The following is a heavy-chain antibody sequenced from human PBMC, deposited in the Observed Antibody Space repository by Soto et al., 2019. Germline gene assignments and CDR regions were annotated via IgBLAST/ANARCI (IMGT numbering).Heavy chain of an antibody. J-gene: IGHJ4*02. Sequence: QAVGSLRLSCAASGFTFSSYGMHWVRQAPGKGLEWVAVISYDGSNKYYADSVKGRFTISRDNSKNTLYLQMNSLRAEDTAVYYCAKDKDSSGWYRYFDYWGQGTLVTVS. D-gene: IGHD6-19*01. CDR3: AKDKDSSGWYRYFDY. CDR2: ISYDGSNK. V-gene: IGHV3-30*18. CDR1: GFTFSSYG.